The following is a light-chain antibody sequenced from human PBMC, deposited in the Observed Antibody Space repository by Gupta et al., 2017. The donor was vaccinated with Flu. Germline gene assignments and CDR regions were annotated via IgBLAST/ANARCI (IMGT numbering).Light chain of an antibody. V-gene: IGKV3-15*01. J-gene: IGKJ2*03. CDR2: GTS. Sequence: DTVMTQSPATLSVSPGERATLSCRASESVSNLAWYQQKPGQAPRLLIYGTSSRATGIPARFSGSGSRTEFILTINSLQSEDVAVYYCQQYSHWPPTYSFGQGTKLEI. CDR3: QQYSHWPPTYS. CDR1: ESVSN.